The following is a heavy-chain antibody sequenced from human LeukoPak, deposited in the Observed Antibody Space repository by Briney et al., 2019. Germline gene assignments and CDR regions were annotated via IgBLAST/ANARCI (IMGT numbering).Heavy chain of an antibody. D-gene: IGHD3-22*01. CDR3: ARDPPRGTMIVVPTQGI. CDR1: GYTFTNYG. V-gene: IGHV1-18*01. J-gene: IGHJ3*02. Sequence: ASVKVSCKASGYTFTNYGISWMRQAPGQGLEWMGWISAYNGNTNYAQKLQGRVTMTTDTSTSTAYMELRSLRSDDTAVYYCARDPPRGTMIVVPTQGIWGQGTMVTVSS. CDR2: ISAYNGNT.